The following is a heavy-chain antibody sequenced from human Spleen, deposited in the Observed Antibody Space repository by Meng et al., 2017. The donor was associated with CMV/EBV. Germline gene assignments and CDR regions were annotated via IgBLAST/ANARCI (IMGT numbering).Heavy chain of an antibody. Sequence: YAFTTYSVNWLRQAAGQGLEWVGWVHPGSGDTAYAQKFQGRVAMTRDTSINTVFMELSGLTSEDSAVYYCALISYCTSVTCFFLDYWGRGTVVTVSS. J-gene: IGHJ4*02. CDR3: ALISYCTSVTCFFLDY. CDR2: VHPGSGDT. CDR1: YAFTTYS. V-gene: IGHV1-8*01. D-gene: IGHD2-2*01.